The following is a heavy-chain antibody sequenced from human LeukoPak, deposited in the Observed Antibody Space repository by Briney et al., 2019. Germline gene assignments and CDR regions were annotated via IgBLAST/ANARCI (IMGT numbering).Heavy chain of an antibody. J-gene: IGHJ5*02. D-gene: IGHD3-16*01. Sequence: ASVKVSCTASGYTFTSYGISWVRQAPGQGLEWMGWISVYNGNTNYAQRLQGRVTMTTDTSTSTAYMELRSLRSDDTAVYYCARVRNYVASLDPWGQGTLVTVSS. CDR3: ARVRNYVASLDP. CDR1: GYTFTSYG. V-gene: IGHV1-18*01. CDR2: ISVYNGNT.